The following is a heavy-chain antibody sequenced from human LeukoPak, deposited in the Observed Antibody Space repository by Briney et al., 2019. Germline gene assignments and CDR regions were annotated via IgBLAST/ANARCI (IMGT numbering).Heavy chain of an antibody. CDR2: IYYSGST. J-gene: IGHJ4*02. CDR1: GGSISSYY. V-gene: IGHV4-59*01. D-gene: IGHD1-26*01. CDR3: ARDGGYSGSFVDY. Sequence: SQTLSLTCTVSGGSISSYYWSWIRQPPGKGLEWIGYIYYSGSTNYNPSLKSRVTISVDTSKNQFSLKLSSVTAADTAVYYCARDGGYSGSFVDYWGQGTLVTVSS.